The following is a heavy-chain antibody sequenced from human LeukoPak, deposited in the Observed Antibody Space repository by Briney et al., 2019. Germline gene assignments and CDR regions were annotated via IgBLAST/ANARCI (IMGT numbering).Heavy chain of an antibody. D-gene: IGHD3-3*01. V-gene: IGHV4-59*01. CDR2: IYYSGST. CDR3: ASVAIFVSYFDY. Sequence: SETLSLTCTVSGGSISSYYWSWIRQPPGKGLEWIGYIYYSGSTNYNPSLKSRVTISVDTSKNQFSLKLSSVTAADTAVYYCASVAIFVSYFDYWGQGTLVTVSS. J-gene: IGHJ4*02. CDR1: GGSISSYY.